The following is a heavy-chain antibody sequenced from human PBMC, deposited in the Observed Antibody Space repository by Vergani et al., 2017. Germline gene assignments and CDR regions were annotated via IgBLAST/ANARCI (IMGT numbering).Heavy chain of an antibody. CDR2: INSDGSST. CDR1: GFIFSDHY. Sequence: EVQVVESGGGLVQPGGSLRLSCAASGFIFSDHYMDWVRQAPGKGLVWVSRINSDGSSTSYADSVKGRFTISRDNAKNTLYLDMSSLRAEDTAVYYCVRDVRVSRTWGQGTLVAVSS. J-gene: IGHJ3*01. CDR3: VRDVRVSRT. V-gene: IGHV3-74*01.